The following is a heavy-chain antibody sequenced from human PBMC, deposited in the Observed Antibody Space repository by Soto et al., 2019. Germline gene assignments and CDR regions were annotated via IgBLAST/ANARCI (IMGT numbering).Heavy chain of an antibody. CDR1: GGTFINHA. CDR2: LMPNSGAE. CDR3: ATKGRVYHFDS. J-gene: IGHJ4*02. V-gene: IGHV1-69*12. Sequence: QVQLVQSGAEVKKPGSSVKVSCKASGGTFINHASGWVRQAPGQGLEWMGDLMPNSGAEYYAQRFQGRLTISADDSRSTVFMELRSLRSDDTAVYFCATKGRVYHFDSWGQGTLVTVSS.